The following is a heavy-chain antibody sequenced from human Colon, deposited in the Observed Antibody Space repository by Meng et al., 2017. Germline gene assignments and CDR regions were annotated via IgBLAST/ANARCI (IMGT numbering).Heavy chain of an antibody. Sequence: GESLKISCKGSGYSFTSYWIGWVRQMPGKGLEWMWIIYPGDSDTRYSPSFQGQVTISADKSISTAYLQWSSLKASDTAMYYCASTYYYGSGSYRQNAFDIWGQGTMVTVSS. CDR1: GYSFTSYW. CDR2: IYPGDSDT. J-gene: IGHJ3*02. CDR3: ASTYYYGSGSYRQNAFDI. D-gene: IGHD3-10*01. V-gene: IGHV5-51*01.